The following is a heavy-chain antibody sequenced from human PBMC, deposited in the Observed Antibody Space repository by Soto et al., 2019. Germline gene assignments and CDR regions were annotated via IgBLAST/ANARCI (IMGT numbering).Heavy chain of an antibody. CDR2: IRGSGTNI. J-gene: IGHJ4*02. CDR3: TTNRSPEGSGPNHFDY. V-gene: IGHV3-23*01. D-gene: IGHD6-19*01. Sequence: EVQLLESGGGLIQPGGSLRLSCAASGFTFSSYVMNWVRQAPGKGLQWVSAIRGSGTNILYADSVKGRFTISRDNTSNTVDLQMEGLRAEDTAVYYCTTNRSPEGSGPNHFDYWGLGTLVTVSS. CDR1: GFTFSSYV.